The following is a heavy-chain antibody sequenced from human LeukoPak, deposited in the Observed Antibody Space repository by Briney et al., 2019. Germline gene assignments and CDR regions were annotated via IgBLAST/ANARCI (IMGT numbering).Heavy chain of an antibody. D-gene: IGHD1-26*01. V-gene: IGHV3-21*01. CDR1: GFSFSSYS. CDR3: AIVRGSYLRDAFDI. J-gene: IGHJ3*02. Sequence: GGSLRLSCAASGFSFSSYSMNWVRQAPGKALEWVSSISGSSNYTYYADSVKGRFTISRDNAKNSLYLQMNSLRAEDTAVYYCAIVRGSYLRDAFDIWGQGTMVIVSS. CDR2: ISGSSNYT.